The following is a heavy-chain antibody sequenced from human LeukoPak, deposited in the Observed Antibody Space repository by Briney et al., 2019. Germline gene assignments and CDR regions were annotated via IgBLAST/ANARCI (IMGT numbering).Heavy chain of an antibody. J-gene: IGHJ1*01. V-gene: IGHV4-34*01. CDR1: GGSFSVYY. Sequence: PSETLSLTCAVYGGSFSVYYWSWIRQPPGKGLECIWEINHSGSTNYNPSLKSRVTISVDTSKNQFCLKLSSVTAADTAVYYCARGPTVTTSAEYLQHWGQGTLVTVSS. CDR2: INHSGST. D-gene: IGHD4-17*01. CDR3: ARGPTVTTSAEYLQH.